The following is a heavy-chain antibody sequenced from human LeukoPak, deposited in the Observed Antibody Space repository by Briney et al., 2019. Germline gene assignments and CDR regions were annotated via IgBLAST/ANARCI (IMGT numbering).Heavy chain of an antibody. CDR3: AREGKYYYYYYMDV. V-gene: IGHV4-34*01. J-gene: IGHJ6*03. CDR1: GGSFSGYY. Sequence: PSETLSLSCAAYGGSFSGYYWRWIRQPPGKGLEWIGEINHSGSTNYNPSLKSRVIISVDTSKNQFSLKLTSGTAADTAVYYCAREGKYYYYYYMDVWGKGTTVTVSS. CDR2: INHSGST.